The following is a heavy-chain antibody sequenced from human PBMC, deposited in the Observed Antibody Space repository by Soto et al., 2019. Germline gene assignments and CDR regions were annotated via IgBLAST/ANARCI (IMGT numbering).Heavy chain of an antibody. J-gene: IGHJ5*02. CDR3: ARDSDMVRGVIMGGAWFDP. CDR2: IIPIFGTA. V-gene: IGHV1-69*13. CDR1: GGTFSSYA. Sequence: ASVKVSCKASGGTFSSYAISWVRQAPGQGLEWMGGIIPIFGTANYAQKFQGRVTITADESTGTAYMELSSLRSEDTAVYYCARDSDMVRGVIMGGAWFDPWGQGTLVTVSS. D-gene: IGHD3-10*01.